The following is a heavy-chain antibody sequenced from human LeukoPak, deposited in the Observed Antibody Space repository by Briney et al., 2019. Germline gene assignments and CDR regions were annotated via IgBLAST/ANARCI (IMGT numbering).Heavy chain of an antibody. CDR3: ARVDPYSTFDY. Sequence: SETLSLTCTVSGDSISSGTYYWSWIRQPAGKGLEWIGRIYTSGSTNYNPSLKSRVTMSVDTSKNQFSLKLCSVTAADTAVYYCARVDPYSTFDYWGQGTLVTVSS. D-gene: IGHD6-13*01. CDR2: IYTSGST. V-gene: IGHV4-61*02. CDR1: GDSISSGTYY. J-gene: IGHJ4*02.